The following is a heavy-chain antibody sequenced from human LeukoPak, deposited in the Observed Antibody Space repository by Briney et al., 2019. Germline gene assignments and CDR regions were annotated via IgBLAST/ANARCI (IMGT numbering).Heavy chain of an antibody. J-gene: IGHJ4*02. CDR2: IRSRCSSI. D-gene: IGHD6-13*01. CDR3: ASDPLAAAGTVYLDY. V-gene: IGHV3-11*01. CDR1: GFTLSEYY. Sequence: GGSLRLSCAASGFTLSEYYMSWIRQARGKGREWVSYIRSRCSSIYYAHSVKGRFTVSRDNAKNSLYLQMNYLRSEDTAVYYCASDPLAAAGTVYLDYWGQGTLVTVSS.